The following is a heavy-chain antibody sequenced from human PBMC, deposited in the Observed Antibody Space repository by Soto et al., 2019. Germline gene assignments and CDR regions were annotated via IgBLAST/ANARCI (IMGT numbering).Heavy chain of an antibody. D-gene: IGHD3-10*01. CDR3: AHSRNLITEDAQVGDFDY. CDR2: IYWDDDD. CDR1: GFSLTTAGVG. V-gene: IGHV2-5*02. J-gene: IGHJ4*02. Sequence: QINLKESGPTLVKPTQTLTLTCSFSGFSLTTAGVGVGWVRQSPGEALELLALIYWDDDDRYSPSLKTRLTTTKHTSKNQVVLKMTNMAPVDTATYYCAHSRNLITEDAQVGDFDYWGQGTLVTVSS.